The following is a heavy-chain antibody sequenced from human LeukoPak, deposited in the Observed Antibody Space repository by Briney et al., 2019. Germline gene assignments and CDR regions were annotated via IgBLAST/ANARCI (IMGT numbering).Heavy chain of an antibody. CDR3: ARVITYYYDSSGQDLDY. Sequence: PGGSLRLSCAASGFTVSSNYMSWVRQAPGKGLEWVSVIYSGGSTYYADSVKGRLTISRDNSKNTLYLQMNSLRAEDTAVYYCARVITYYYDSSGQDLDYWGQGTLVTVSS. CDR2: IYSGGST. V-gene: IGHV3-66*01. J-gene: IGHJ4*02. CDR1: GFTVSSNY. D-gene: IGHD3-22*01.